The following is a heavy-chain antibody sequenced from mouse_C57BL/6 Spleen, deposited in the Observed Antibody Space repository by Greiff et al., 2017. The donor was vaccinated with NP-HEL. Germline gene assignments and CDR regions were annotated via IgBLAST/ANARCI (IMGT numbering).Heavy chain of an antibody. CDR3: TRGSLRRDYAMDY. CDR2: IRNKANNHAT. Sequence: EVHLVESGGGLVQPGGSMKLSCAASGFTFSDAWMDWVRQSPEKGLEWVAEIRNKANNHATYYAESVKGRFTISRDDSKSSVYLQMNSLRAEDTGIYYCTRGSLRRDYAMDYWGQGTSVTVSS. D-gene: IGHD2-12*01. V-gene: IGHV6-6*01. J-gene: IGHJ4*01. CDR1: GFTFSDAW.